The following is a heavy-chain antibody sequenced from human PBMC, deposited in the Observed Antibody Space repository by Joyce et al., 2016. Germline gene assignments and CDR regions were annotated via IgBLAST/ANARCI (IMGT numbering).Heavy chain of an antibody. CDR3: ARSSGYDLAYYVDS. V-gene: IGHV2-70*04. D-gene: IGHD5-12*01. CDR2: SDWDDDT. Sequence: QVTLKESGPALVRPTQTLTLTCTFSGFSLITRGMRVSWLRQPPVKALEWLARSDWDDDTFYSTSLKTRRTISKDISKNQVVLTMTNMGPVDTATYYCARSSGYDLAYYVDSWGQGILVTVSS. J-gene: IGHJ4*02. CDR1: GFSLITRGMR.